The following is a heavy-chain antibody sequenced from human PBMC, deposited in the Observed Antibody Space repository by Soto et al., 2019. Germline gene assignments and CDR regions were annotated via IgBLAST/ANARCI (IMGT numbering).Heavy chain of an antibody. Sequence: QVQLQQWGAGPLRPLETLSLTCGVSGGSFRGYYWAWIRQSPGKGLEWIGEINDRGSINYNPSLKSRFSISVDTSKNHFSLNLRSVTAADTAVYYCARESHDILTGPPWVWYFDLWGRGTLVTVSS. V-gene: IGHV4-34*01. CDR3: ARESHDILTGPPWVWYFDL. D-gene: IGHD3-9*01. CDR2: INDRGSI. CDR1: GGSFRGYY. J-gene: IGHJ2*01.